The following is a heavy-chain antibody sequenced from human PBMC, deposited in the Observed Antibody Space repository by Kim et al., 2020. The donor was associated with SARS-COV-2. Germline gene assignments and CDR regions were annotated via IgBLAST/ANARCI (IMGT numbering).Heavy chain of an antibody. V-gene: IGHV4-61*01. D-gene: IGHD1-1*01. CDR2: IYYSGST. CDR1: GGSVSSGSYY. Sequence: SETLSLTCTVSGGSVSSGSYYWSWIRQPPGKGLEWIGYIYYSGSTNYNPSLKSRVTISVDTSKNQFSLKLSSVTAADTAVYYCARLYNDAFDIWGQGTMVTVSS. CDR3: ARLYNDAFDI. J-gene: IGHJ3*02.